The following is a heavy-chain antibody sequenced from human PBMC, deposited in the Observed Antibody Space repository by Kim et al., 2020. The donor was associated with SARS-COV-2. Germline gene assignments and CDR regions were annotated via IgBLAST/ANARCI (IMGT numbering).Heavy chain of an antibody. V-gene: IGHV3-15*01. D-gene: IGHD2-2*01. J-gene: IGHJ4*02. CDR2: IKSKTDGGTA. Sequence: GGSLRLSCAVSVIPFSNAWFNWVRQSPGKGLEWVGRIKSKTDGGTADLAAPVKGRFAISRDDSKNTLSLLMNNVETDDSAVYYCTTVSMRWGQGTLVTVSS. CDR1: VIPFSNAW. CDR3: TTVSMR.